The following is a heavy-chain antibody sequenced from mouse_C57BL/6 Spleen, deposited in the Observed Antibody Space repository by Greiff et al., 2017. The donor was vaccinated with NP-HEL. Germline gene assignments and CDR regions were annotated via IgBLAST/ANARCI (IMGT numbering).Heavy chain of an antibody. V-gene: IGHV1-7*01. CDR1: GYTFTSYW. Sequence: VQLVESGAELAKPGASVKLSCKASGYTFTSYWMHWVKQRPGQGLEWIGYINPSSGYTKYNQKFKDKATLTADKSSSTAYMQLSSLTYEDSAVDYCASSPAQATWFAYWGQGTLVTVSA. CDR3: ASSPAQATWFAY. J-gene: IGHJ3*01. CDR2: INPSSGYT. D-gene: IGHD3-2*02.